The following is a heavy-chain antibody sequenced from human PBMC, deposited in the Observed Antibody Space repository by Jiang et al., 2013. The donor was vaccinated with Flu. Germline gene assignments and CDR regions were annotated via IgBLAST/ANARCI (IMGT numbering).Heavy chain of an antibody. CDR2: IWYDGSNK. D-gene: IGHD2-15*01. CDR3: ASTVGSGACSGGSCLYVFDY. Sequence: AVIWYDGSNKYYADSVKGRFTISRDNSKNTLYLQMNSLRAEDTAVYYCASTVGSGACSGGSCLYVFDYWGQGTLVTVSS. J-gene: IGHJ4*02. V-gene: IGHV3-33*01.